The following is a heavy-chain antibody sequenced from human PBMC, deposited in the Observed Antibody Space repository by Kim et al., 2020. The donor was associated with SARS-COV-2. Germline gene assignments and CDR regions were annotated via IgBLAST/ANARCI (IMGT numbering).Heavy chain of an antibody. V-gene: IGHV4-34*01. Sequence: SETLSLTCAVYGGSFSGYYWSWIRQPPGKGLEWIGEINHSGSTNYNPSLKSRVTISVDTSKNQFSLKLSSVTAADTAVYYCARVPLGGTPMASFDYWGQGTLVTVSS. J-gene: IGHJ4*02. CDR2: INHSGST. D-gene: IGHD2-15*01. CDR3: ARVPLGGTPMASFDY. CDR1: GGSFSGYY.